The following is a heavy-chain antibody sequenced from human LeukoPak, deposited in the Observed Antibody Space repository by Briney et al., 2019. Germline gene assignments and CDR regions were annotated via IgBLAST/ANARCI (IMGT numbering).Heavy chain of an antibody. CDR2: IYYSGST. CDR3: ATLHSPGYSSGWWVFDY. V-gene: IGHV4-39*01. D-gene: IGHD6-19*01. J-gene: IGHJ4*02. Sequence: SETLSLTCTVSGGSISSSSYYWGWIRQPPGKGLEWIGSIYYSGSTYYNPSLKSRVTISVDTSKNQFSLKLSSVTAADTAVYYCATLHSPGYSSGWWVFDYWGQGTLVTVSS. CDR1: GGSISSSSYY.